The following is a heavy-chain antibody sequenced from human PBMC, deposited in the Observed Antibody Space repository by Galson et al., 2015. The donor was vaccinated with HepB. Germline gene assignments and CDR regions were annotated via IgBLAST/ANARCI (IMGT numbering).Heavy chain of an antibody. V-gene: IGHV3-21*01. CDR1: GFTFSSYS. CDR3: ARDLSVAAPRAGFDP. Sequence: SLRLSCAASGFTFSSYSMNWVRQAPGKGLEWVSSISSSSSYIYYADSVKGRFTISRDNAKNSLYLQMNSLRAEDTAVYYCARDLSVAAPRAGFDPWGQGTLVTVSS. D-gene: IGHD6-19*01. CDR2: ISSSSSYI. J-gene: IGHJ5*02.